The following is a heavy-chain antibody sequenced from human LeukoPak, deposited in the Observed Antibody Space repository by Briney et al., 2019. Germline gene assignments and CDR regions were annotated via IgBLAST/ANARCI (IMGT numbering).Heavy chain of an antibody. CDR3: ARAFRPASDPHDFYDF. CDR1: GFTFTNHP. D-gene: IGHD3-3*01. J-gene: IGHJ3*01. V-gene: IGHV3-64*02. Sequence: GGSLRLSFAASGFTFTNHPMHWVRQASGKRLQYVSAISPSGDRTWYTDSVKGRFTISRDNSKNTMYLQMGSLRPEDMGVYYCARAFRPASDPHDFYDFWGRGTTVTVSS. CDR2: ISPSGDRT.